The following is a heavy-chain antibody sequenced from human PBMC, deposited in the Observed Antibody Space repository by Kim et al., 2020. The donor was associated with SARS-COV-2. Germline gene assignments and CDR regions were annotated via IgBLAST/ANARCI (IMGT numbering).Heavy chain of an antibody. D-gene: IGHD5-18*01. J-gene: IGHJ4*02. Sequence: GGSLRLSCAASGFTVSSNYMSWVRQAPGKGLEWVSVIYSGGNTYYADSVKGRFTISRDNSENILYLQMNSLRAEDTAVYYCARIQKYSLGYWGQGTLVT. CDR2: IYSGGNT. CDR3: ARIQKYSLGY. CDR1: GFTVSSNY. V-gene: IGHV3-66*01.